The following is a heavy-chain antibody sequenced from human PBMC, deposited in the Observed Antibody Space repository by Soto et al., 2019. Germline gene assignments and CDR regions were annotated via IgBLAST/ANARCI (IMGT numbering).Heavy chain of an antibody. CDR1: GGSISSGGYY. D-gene: IGHD3-10*01. CDR3: ARDGGYGSGSYYYAY. V-gene: IGHV4-31*03. Sequence: QVQLQESGPGLVKPSQTLSLTCTVSGGSISSGGYYWSWIRQHPGKGLEWIGYIYYSGSTNYNPYLKSRVTISVDTSKIQFSLKLSSVTAADTVVYYCARDGGYGSGSYYYAYWGQGTLVTVSS. CDR2: IYYSGST. J-gene: IGHJ4*02.